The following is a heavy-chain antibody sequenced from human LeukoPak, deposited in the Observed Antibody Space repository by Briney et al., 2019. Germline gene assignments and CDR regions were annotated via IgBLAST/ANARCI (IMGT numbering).Heavy chain of an antibody. Sequence: SETLSLTCTVSGYSLSSGYYWGWIRQPPGKGLEWIGSIYHSGSTYYNPSLKSRVTISVDTSKNQFSLKLSSVTAADTAVYYCARDNLPVAVAGTGFDYWGQGTLVTVSS. D-gene: IGHD6-19*01. CDR2: IYHSGST. CDR3: ARDNLPVAVAGTGFDY. J-gene: IGHJ4*02. V-gene: IGHV4-38-2*02. CDR1: GYSLSSGYY.